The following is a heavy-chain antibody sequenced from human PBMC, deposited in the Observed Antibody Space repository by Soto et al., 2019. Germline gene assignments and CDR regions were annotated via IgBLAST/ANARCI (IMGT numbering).Heavy chain of an antibody. CDR3: ANAYSHSRPNDWFDP. CDR1: GFTFSSYA. V-gene: IGHV3-23*01. CDR2: ITGSGAGS. J-gene: IGHJ5*02. D-gene: IGHD1-26*01. Sequence: EVQLLESGGGWLQPGGSLRLSCAASGFTFSSYAMNWVRQAPGKGLEWVSGITGSGAGSYYSDSMKGRFTISRDNSKNTLYLQLNSLRAEDTAVYYCANAYSHSRPNDWFDPWGQGTLVTVSP.